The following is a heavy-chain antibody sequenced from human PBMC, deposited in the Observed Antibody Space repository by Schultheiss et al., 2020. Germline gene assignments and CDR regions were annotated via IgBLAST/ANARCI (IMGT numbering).Heavy chain of an antibody. D-gene: IGHD5-18*01. CDR3: AKDPYVDTAMVLN. Sequence: GESLKISCAASGFTFSSYAMSWVRQAPGKGLEWVSAISGSGGSTYYADSVKGRFTISRDNSKNTLYLQMNSLRAEDTAVYYCAKDPYVDTAMVLNWGQGTLVTVSS. V-gene: IGHV3-23*01. CDR2: ISGSGGST. CDR1: GFTFSSYA. J-gene: IGHJ1*01.